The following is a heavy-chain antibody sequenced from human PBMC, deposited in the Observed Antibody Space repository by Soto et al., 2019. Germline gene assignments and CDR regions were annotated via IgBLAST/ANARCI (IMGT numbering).Heavy chain of an antibody. D-gene: IGHD3-16*02. CDR1: GGSISSGGYS. Sequence: PSETLSLTCAVSGGSISSGGYSWSWIRQPPGKGLEWIGYIYHSGSTYYNPSLKSRVTISVDRSKNQFPLKLSSVTAADTAVYYCARGTILIDLPSGNWFDPWGQGTLVTVSS. J-gene: IGHJ5*02. CDR2: IYHSGST. V-gene: IGHV4-30-2*01. CDR3: ARGTILIDLPSGNWFDP.